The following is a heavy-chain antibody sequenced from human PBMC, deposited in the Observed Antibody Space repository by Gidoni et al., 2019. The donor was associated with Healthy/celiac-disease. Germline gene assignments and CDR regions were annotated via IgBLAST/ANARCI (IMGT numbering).Heavy chain of an antibody. V-gene: IGHV3-33*01. CDR3: ARDPNEWLLGNWFDP. J-gene: IGHJ5*01. CDR2: IWYDGSNK. Sequence: EWVAVIWYDGSNKYYADSVKGRFTISRDNSKNTLYLQMNSLRAEDTAVYYCARDPNEWLLGNWFDPWGQGTLVTVSS. D-gene: IGHD3-3*01.